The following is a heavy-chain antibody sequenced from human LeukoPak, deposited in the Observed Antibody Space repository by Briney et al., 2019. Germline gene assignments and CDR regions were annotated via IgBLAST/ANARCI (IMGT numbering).Heavy chain of an antibody. J-gene: IGHJ4*02. V-gene: IGHV4-59*08. CDR2: IYYRGNT. D-gene: IGHD6-6*01. Sequence: SETLSLTCSVSGGSISNYYWSWIRQPPGKGLEWIGYIYYRGNTIYNPSLKSRVTMSVDTSKNQFSLKLSSVTAADTAVYYCARHDDIAARPGVDYWGQGTLVTVSS. CDR1: GGSISNYY. CDR3: ARHDDIAARPGVDY.